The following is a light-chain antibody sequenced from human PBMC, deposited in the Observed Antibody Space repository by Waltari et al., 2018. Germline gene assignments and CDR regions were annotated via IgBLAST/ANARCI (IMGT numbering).Light chain of an antibody. CDR3: CSYAGASTYV. J-gene: IGLJ1*01. CDR2: DVS. CDR1: RSDVGGYNY. Sequence: QSALTQPASVSGSPGQSITISCTGTRSDVGGYNYFSWYQQHPGKAPKLMIYDVSKRPSGASNRFSGSKSGNTASLTVSGLQAEDEADYYCCSYAGASTYVFGTGTKVTVL. V-gene: IGLV2-23*02.